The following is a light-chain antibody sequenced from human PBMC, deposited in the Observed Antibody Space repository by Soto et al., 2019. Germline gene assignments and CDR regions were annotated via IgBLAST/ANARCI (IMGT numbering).Light chain of an antibody. CDR1: QSVLYSSNNSNY. CDR3: PQYYTTPYT. V-gene: IGKV4-1*01. Sequence: DIVMTQSPDSLAVSLGERATINCKSSQSVLYSSNNSNYLAWYQHKPGQPPKLLIYWASTRESGVPDRFSGSGSGTDFTLTISSLQAEDVAVYYCPQYYTTPYTFGQGTKLESK. CDR2: WAS. J-gene: IGKJ2*01.